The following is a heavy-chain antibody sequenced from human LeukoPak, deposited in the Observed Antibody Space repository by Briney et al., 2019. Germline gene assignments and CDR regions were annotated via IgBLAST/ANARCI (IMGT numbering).Heavy chain of an antibody. CDR2: ISSSGSTI. J-gene: IGHJ4*02. V-gene: IGHV3-48*03. D-gene: IGHD3-22*01. CDR3: ARGGLYYDSSGYYH. CDR1: GFTFSSYE. Sequence: GGSLRLSCAASGFTFSSYEMNWVRQAPGKGLEWVSYISSSGSTIYYADSVKGRFTISRDNAKNSLYLQMYSLRAEDTAVYYCARGGLYYDSSGYYHWGQGTLVTVSS.